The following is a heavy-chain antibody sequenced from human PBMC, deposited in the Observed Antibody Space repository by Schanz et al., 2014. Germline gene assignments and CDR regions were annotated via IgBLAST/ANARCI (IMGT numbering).Heavy chain of an antibody. V-gene: IGHV3-11*05. CDR1: GFTFSDYY. J-gene: IGHJ4*01. D-gene: IGHD6-13*01. Sequence: QVQLVESGGGLVKPGGSLRLSCAASGFTFSDYYMSWIRQAPGKGLEWASYISGTTTYTNYADSVKGRFTISRDNAKNSLYLQMNSLRAEDTAVYYCAREQIMAAAGLVDYWGHGTLVTVSS. CDR3: AREQIMAAAGLVDY. CDR2: ISGTTTYT.